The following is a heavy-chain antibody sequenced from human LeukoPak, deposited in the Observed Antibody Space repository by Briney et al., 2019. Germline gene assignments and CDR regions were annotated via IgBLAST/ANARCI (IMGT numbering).Heavy chain of an antibody. Sequence: ASVKVSCKASGYTFTSYYMHWVRQAPGKGLEWMGLVDPEDGETIYAEKFQGRVTITADTSTDTAYMELSSLRSEDTAVYYCATARRITIFGVVTAFDYWGQGTLVTVSS. CDR1: GYTFTSYY. CDR3: ATARRITIFGVVTAFDY. CDR2: VDPEDGET. V-gene: IGHV1-69-2*01. D-gene: IGHD3-3*01. J-gene: IGHJ4*02.